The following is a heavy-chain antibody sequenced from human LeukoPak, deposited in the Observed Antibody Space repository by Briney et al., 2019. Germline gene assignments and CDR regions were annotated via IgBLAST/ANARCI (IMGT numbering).Heavy chain of an antibody. Sequence: GGSLRLSCAASGFTFSSYGMHWVRQAPGKRLEWVAVISYDGSNKYYADSVKGRFTISRDNSKNTLYLQMNSLRAEDTAVYYCAKDRYGREDYWGQGTLVTVSS. CDR2: ISYDGSNK. J-gene: IGHJ4*02. V-gene: IGHV3-30*18. D-gene: IGHD1-26*01. CDR3: AKDRYGREDY. CDR1: GFTFSSYG.